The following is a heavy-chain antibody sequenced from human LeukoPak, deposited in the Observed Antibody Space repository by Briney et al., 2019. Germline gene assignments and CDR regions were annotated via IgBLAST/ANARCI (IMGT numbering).Heavy chain of an antibody. J-gene: IGHJ4*02. D-gene: IGHD3-10*01. V-gene: IGHV4-59*12. CDR1: GGSISSYY. CDR2: IYYSGGT. CDR3: ARGLPMRSGSFFDY. Sequence: SETLSLTCTVSGGSISSYYWSWIRQPPGKGLEWIGHIYYSGGTNYNPSLKSRVTISVDTAKNQFSLKLSSVTAADTAVYYCARGLPMRSGSFFDYWGQGTRVIVSS.